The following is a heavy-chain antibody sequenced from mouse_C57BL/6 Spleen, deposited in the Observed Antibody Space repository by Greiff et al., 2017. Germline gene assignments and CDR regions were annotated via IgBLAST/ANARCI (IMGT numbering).Heavy chain of an antibody. CDR2: ISDGGSYT. D-gene: IGHD2-5*01. V-gene: IGHV5-4*01. CDR3: AREAYYSNYGGLAY. CDR1: GFTFSSYA. Sequence: EVQLVESGGGLVKPGGSLKLSCAASGFTFSSYAMSWVRQTPEKRLEWVATISDGGSYTYYPDNVKGRFTISRDNAKNNLYLQMSHLKSEDTAMYYCAREAYYSNYGGLAYWGQGTLVTVSA. J-gene: IGHJ3*01.